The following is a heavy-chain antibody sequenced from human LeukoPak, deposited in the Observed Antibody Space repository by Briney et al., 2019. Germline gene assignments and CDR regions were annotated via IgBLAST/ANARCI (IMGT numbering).Heavy chain of an antibody. CDR1: GGSISSASYY. Sequence: SQTLSLTCTVSGGSISSASYYWSWIRQPPGKGLEWIGYIYYSGNTYYNPSLKSRVTMSVDTSKNQFSLKLYSVTAADTAVYYCASVPAAGSGTYYSAYWGQRTLVTVSS. CDR2: IYYSGNT. CDR3: ASVPAAGSGTYYSAY. V-gene: IGHV4-30-4*01. J-gene: IGHJ4*02. D-gene: IGHD3-10*01.